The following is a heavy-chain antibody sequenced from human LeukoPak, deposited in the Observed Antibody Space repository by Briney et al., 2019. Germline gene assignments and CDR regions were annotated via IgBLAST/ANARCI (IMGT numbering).Heavy chain of an antibody. D-gene: IGHD2-15*01. J-gene: IGHJ3*02. Sequence: PGNSLRLSCVVSGFTLSSYAMHWVRQAPGKGLEWVAMFSYDGSTKFNTDSVQGRFTISRDTSKNTLDLQMYSLRGEDTAVYYCARGNRGYGDAFDIWGHGTLVTVSS. V-gene: IGHV3-30*10. CDR3: ARGNRGYGDAFDI. CDR2: FSYDGSTK. CDR1: GFTLSSYA.